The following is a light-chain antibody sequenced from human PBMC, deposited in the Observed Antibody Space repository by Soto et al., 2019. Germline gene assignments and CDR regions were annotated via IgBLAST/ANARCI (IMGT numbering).Light chain of an antibody. CDR2: GAS. J-gene: IGKJ4*01. Sequence: EIVLTQSPGTLSLSPGERATLSCRASQSVRSSYLAWYQQKPGQAPRLLIYGASSRTTDFADRFSGSGSGTDFTLTISRLEPEDFAVYYCQQYGRSPLTFGGGTKVEIK. CDR1: QSVRSSY. V-gene: IGKV3-20*01. CDR3: QQYGRSPLT.